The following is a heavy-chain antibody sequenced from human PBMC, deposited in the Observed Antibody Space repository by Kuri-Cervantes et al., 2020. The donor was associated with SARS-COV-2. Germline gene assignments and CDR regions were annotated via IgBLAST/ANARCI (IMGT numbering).Heavy chain of an antibody. J-gene: IGHJ3*02. CDR2: IYHSGST. V-gene: IGHV4-38-2*02. D-gene: IGHD6-19*01. CDR3: AGQWGIAVAGGNAFDI. Sequence: ESLKISCTASGFIFSDYYMTWIRQAPGKGLEWIGSIYHSGSTYYNPSLKSRVTISVDTSKNQFSLKLSSVTAADTAVYYCAGQWGIAVAGGNAFDIWGQGTMVTVSS. CDR1: GFIFSDYY.